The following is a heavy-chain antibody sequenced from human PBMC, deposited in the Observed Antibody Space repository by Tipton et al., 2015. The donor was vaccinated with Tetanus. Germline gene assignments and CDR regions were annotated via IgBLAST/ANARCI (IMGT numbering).Heavy chain of an antibody. D-gene: IGHD6-13*01. V-gene: IGHV3-23*03. Sequence: GSLRLSCAASGFTFSSYAMSWVRQAPGKGLEWVSLIYSGGTRTYYVDFVEGRFTISRDNSKNTLYLQMNSLRAEDTAVYYCAKETPQQAFDIWGQGTMVTVS. CDR2: IYSGGTRT. CDR1: GFTFSSYA. CDR3: AKETPQQAFDI. J-gene: IGHJ3*02.